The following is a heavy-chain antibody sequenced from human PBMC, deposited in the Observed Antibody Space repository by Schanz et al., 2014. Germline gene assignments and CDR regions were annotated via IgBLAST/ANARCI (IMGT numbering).Heavy chain of an antibody. V-gene: IGHV4-4*07. CDR2: IYNSGKT. CDR3: AGGRGEVATIFHYYYFYYMDV. CDR1: GGSISSEY. Sequence: QVQLQESGPALVKPSETLSLTCTVSGGSISSEYWSWIRQPAGKGLEWIGRIYNSGKTNYNPSLESRVSMSVDTSKKQLSLKLRSVSAADTAVYYCAGGRGEVATIFHYYYFYYMDVWGKGTTVSVSS. D-gene: IGHD5-12*01. J-gene: IGHJ6*03.